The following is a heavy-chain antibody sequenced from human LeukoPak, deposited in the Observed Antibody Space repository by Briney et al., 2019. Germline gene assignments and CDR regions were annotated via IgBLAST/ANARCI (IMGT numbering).Heavy chain of an antibody. V-gene: IGHV3-21*01. J-gene: IGHJ4*02. CDR1: GFTFSSYS. CDR2: ISSSSSYI. D-gene: IGHD6-25*01. Sequence: PGGSLRLSCAAPGFTFSSYSMNWVRQAPGNGLEWVSSISSSSSYIYYADSVKGQFTVSRDNAKNSLFLQMNSLRAEDTAVYYCARSTAGSSFESWGQGTLVTVSS. CDR3: ARSTAGSSFES.